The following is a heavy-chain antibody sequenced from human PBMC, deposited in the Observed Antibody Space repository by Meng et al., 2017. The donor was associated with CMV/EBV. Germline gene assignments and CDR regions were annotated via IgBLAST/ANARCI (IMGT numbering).Heavy chain of an antibody. CDR1: GFSLSTSGVG. CDR2: IYWNDDK. D-gene: IGHD2-8*01. CDR3: ARLGYCTNGVCYYPLYFDY. Sequence: SGPTLVKPTQTLTLTCTFSGFSLSTSGVGVGWIRQPPGKALEWLALIYWNDDKRYSPSLKSRLTTTKDTSKNQVVLTMTNMDPVDTATYYCARLGYCTNGVCYYPLYFDYWGQGTLVTVSS. V-gene: IGHV2-5*01. J-gene: IGHJ4*02.